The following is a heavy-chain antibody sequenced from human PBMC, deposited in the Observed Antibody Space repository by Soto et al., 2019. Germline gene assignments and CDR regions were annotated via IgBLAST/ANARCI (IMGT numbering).Heavy chain of an antibody. Sequence: SETLSLTCTVSGGSISSYYWSWIRQPPGKGLEWIGYIYYSGSTNYNPSLKSRVTISVDTSKNQFSLKLSSVTAADTAVYYCARVYDLGIAAADPRGYYYYGMDVWGQGTTVTVSS. J-gene: IGHJ6*02. V-gene: IGHV4-59*01. CDR2: IYYSGST. D-gene: IGHD6-13*01. CDR3: ARVYDLGIAAADPRGYYYYGMDV. CDR1: GGSISSYY.